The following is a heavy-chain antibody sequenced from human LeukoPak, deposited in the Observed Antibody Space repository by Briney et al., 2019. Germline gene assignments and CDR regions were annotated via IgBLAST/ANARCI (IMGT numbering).Heavy chain of an antibody. D-gene: IGHD3-10*01. V-gene: IGHV3-74*01. CDR1: GFTFSNYW. CDR2: INSDGSST. Sequence: PGGSLRLSCAASGFTFSNYWMHWVRQAPGKGLVWVSRINSDGSSTNYADSVKGRFTISRDNAKNTLYLQMNSLRAEDTAVYYCAKDSAAPISITMVRGRWYFDYWGQGTLVTVSS. J-gene: IGHJ4*02. CDR3: AKDSAAPISITMVRGRWYFDY.